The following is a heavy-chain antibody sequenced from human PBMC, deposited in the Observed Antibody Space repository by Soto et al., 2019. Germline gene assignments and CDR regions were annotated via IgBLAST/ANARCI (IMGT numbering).Heavy chain of an antibody. J-gene: IGHJ4*02. CDR2: IFSNDEK. D-gene: IGHD3-22*01. CDR1: GFSLSNARMG. V-gene: IGHV2-26*01. Sequence: SGPTLVNPTETLTLTCTVSGFSLSNARMGVSWIRQPPGKALEWLAHIFSNDEKSYSTSLKSRLTISKDTSKSQVVLTMTNMDPVDTATYYCARIIVYDSSVKFDYWGQGTLVTVSS. CDR3: ARIIVYDSSVKFDY.